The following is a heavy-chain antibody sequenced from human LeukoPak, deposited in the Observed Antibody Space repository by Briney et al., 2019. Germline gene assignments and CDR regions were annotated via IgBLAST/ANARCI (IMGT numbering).Heavy chain of an antibody. V-gene: IGHV3-23*01. J-gene: IGHJ4*02. Sequence: GGSLRLSCAASGFTFSSYAMSWVRQAPGKGLEWVSAISGSGGSTYHADSVKGRFTISRDNSKNTLYLQMNSLRAEDTAVYYCAKTKQLVEAEFDYWGQGTLVTVSS. CDR2: ISGSGGST. CDR1: GFTFSSYA. D-gene: IGHD6-6*01. CDR3: AKTKQLVEAEFDY.